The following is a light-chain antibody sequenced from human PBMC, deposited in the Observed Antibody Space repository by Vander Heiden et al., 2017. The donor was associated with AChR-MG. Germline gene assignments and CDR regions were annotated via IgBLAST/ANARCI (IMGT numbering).Light chain of an antibody. CDR3: QQDGSSPWT. CDR1: QSVGSTY. CDR2: GAS. V-gene: IGKV3-20*01. Sequence: ETVLTQSPGTLSLSPGERATVTCRASQSVGSTYLAWYQQKPGQAPRLLIYGASSRATGIPDRFSGSGSGTDFTLTISRLEPEDFAVYYCQQDGSSPWTFGQGTKVEIK. J-gene: IGKJ1*01.